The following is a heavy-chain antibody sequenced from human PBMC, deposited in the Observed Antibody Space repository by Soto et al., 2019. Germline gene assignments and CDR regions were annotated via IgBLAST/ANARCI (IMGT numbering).Heavy chain of an antibody. CDR1: GYTFTSYV. D-gene: IGHD3-10*01. CDR2: STHTGNT. Sequence: QVQLVQSGPEVKKPGASVKVSCKTSGYTFTSYVINWVRQAPGQGLEWMGFSTHTGNTNYAQKFQGRVALTTDSSNSTAYMEVMGLRSDDTAVYYCARSGEHPLDFWGQGTLVTVSA. V-gene: IGHV1-18*01. J-gene: IGHJ4*02. CDR3: ARSGEHPLDF.